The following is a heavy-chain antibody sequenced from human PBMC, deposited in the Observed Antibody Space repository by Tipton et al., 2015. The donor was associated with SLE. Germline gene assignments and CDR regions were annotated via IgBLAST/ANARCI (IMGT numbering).Heavy chain of an antibody. V-gene: IGHV6-1*01. J-gene: IGHJ4*02. Sequence: GLVKPSQTLSLTCAISGDSVSNSSAPWNWIRQSPSRGLEWLGRTYYRSRWYNDYAVSVKSRISIYPETSKNQFSLQLKSVTAADTAVYYCARDSPTVAGTFDSWGQGTLVIVSA. CDR1: GDSVSNSSAP. CDR3: ARDSPTVAGTFDS. D-gene: IGHD6-19*01. CDR2: TYYRSRWYN.